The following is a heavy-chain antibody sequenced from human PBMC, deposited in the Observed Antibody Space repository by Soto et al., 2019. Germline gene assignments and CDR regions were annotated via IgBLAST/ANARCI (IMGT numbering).Heavy chain of an antibody. CDR2: SSGSGGST. CDR3: AKGVGYSDHGSAY. V-gene: IGHV3-23*01. D-gene: IGHD5-12*01. J-gene: IGHJ4*02. CDR1: GFTFTSYA. Sequence: EVQLLESGGGLVQPGGSLRLSCAASGFTFTSYALSWVRQAPGKGLEWVSGSSGSGGSTYYADSVKGRFTISRDKTKNTPYLQMNSLIGEDKAVYYCAKGVGYSDHGSAYWGQGTPVTVSS.